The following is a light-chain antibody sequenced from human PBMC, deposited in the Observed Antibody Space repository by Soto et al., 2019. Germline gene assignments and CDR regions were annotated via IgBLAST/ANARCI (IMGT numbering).Light chain of an antibody. J-gene: IGKJ1*01. CDR3: QQYHNWPRT. CDR2: GAS. CDR1: QGVSSN. Sequence: IVFTQSPGTLALSPGEAATLSCRASQGVSSNNLAWYQQKPGQGPRLLIYGASTRATSFPARFTGSGSGTEFTLTISSLQSEDFALYYCQQYHNWPRTFGQGTKVDIK. V-gene: IGKV3-15*01.